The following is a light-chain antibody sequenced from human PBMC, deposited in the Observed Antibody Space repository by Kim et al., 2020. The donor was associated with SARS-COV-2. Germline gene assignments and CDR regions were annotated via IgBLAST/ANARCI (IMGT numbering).Light chain of an antibody. V-gene: IGKV2-30*01. CDR1: QSLVYSDGNTY. J-gene: IGKJ2*01. CDR2: RVS. Sequence: DVMMTQSPLSLPVTLGQPASISCRSSQSLVYSDGNTYLNWFQQRPGQSPRRLIHRVSNRDSGVPDRFSGSGSGTDFTLKISRVEAVDVVVYYCMQGTHWLYTFGQGPKLEI. CDR3: MQGTHWLYT.